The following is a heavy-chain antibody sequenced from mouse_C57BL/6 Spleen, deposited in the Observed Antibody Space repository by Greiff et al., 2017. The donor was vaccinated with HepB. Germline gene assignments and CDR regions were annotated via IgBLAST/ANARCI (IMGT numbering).Heavy chain of an antibody. J-gene: IGHJ3*01. Sequence: QVQLQQSGAELVKPGASVKMSCKASGYTFTTYPIEWMKQNHGKSLEWIGNFHPYNDDTKYNEKFKGKATLTVEKSSSTVYLELSGLTSDDSAVYDGARRGYDGQAWFAYWGQGTLVTVSA. CDR3: ARRGYDGQAWFAY. V-gene: IGHV1-47*01. D-gene: IGHD2-2*01. CDR2: FHPYNDDT. CDR1: GYTFTTYP.